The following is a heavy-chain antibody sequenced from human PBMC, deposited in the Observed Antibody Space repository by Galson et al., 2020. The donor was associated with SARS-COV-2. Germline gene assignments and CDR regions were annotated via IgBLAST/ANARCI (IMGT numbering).Heavy chain of an antibody. Sequence: GESLKISCAASGFTFSSYAMSWVRQAPGKGLEWVAAISGSGGSTYYADSVKGRFTISRDNSKNTLYLQMNSLRAEDTAVYYWAKDLGYYGSGSYWGQGTLVTVSS. D-gene: IGHD3-10*01. CDR2: ISGSGGST. J-gene: IGHJ4*02. V-gene: IGHV3-23*01. CDR1: GFTFSSYA. CDR3: AKDLGYYGSGSY.